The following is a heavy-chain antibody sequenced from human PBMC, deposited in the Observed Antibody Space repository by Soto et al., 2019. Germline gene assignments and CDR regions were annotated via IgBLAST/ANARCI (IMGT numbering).Heavy chain of an antibody. Sequence: DVQLVESGGGLIQPGGSLRVSCAASGFSFSNYVMSWVRQAPGKGLEWVSGISSSGGNTYYADSVKGRFTISRDNSKNTVSLQMNSLRAEDTAVYYCAKDQARHLVLRDYYYYGMDAWGEGPTVTVSS. D-gene: IGHD6-6*01. CDR3: AKDQARHLVLRDYYYYGMDA. V-gene: IGHV3-23*04. CDR1: GFSFSNYV. J-gene: IGHJ6*04. CDR2: ISSSGGNT.